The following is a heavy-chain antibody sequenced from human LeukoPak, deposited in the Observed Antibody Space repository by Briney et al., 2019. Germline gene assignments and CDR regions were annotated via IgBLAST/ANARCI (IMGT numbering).Heavy chain of an antibody. J-gene: IGHJ5*02. Sequence: SETLSLTCTVSGGSISSYYWSWIRQPPGKGLEWIGYIYYSGSTNYNPSLKSRVTISVDTSKNQFSLKLSSVTAADTAVYYCARLGYCSGGSCYLYNWFDPWGQGTLVTVSS. CDR1: GGSISSYY. CDR2: IYYSGST. CDR3: ARLGYCSGGSCYLYNWFDP. V-gene: IGHV4-59*08. D-gene: IGHD2-15*01.